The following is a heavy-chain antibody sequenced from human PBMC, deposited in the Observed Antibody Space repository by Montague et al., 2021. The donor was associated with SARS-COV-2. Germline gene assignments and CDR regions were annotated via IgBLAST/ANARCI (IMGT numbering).Heavy chain of an antibody. Sequence: SETLSLTCSVSGASISSHYWSWIRQSPGKGLEWIGYIYYSGTTIXNPSLESRVTISVDTSSNVFSLKLRSVTAADTAMYYCARYEAVADAFDIWGQGTVVTVS. CDR3: ARYEAVADAFDI. CDR1: GASISSHY. CDR2: IYYSGTT. V-gene: IGHV4-59*11. J-gene: IGHJ3*02. D-gene: IGHD6-19*01.